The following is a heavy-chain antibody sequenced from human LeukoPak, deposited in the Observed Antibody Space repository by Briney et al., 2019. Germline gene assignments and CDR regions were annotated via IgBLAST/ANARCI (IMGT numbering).Heavy chain of an antibody. CDR2: IYYSGST. J-gene: IGHJ4*02. D-gene: IGHD3-9*01. CDR1: GGSISSGGYY. CDR3: ARGPYYDILTGYSGFDY. V-gene: IGHV4-31*03. Sequence: SQTLSLTCTVSGGSISSGGYYWSWIRQHPGKGLEWIGYIYYSGSTYYNPSLKSRVTISVDTSKNQFSLKLSSVTAADTAVYYCARGPYYDILTGYSGFDYWGQGTLVTVSS.